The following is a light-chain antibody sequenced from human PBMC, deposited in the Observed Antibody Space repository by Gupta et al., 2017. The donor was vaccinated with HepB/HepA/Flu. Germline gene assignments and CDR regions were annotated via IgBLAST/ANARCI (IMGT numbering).Light chain of an antibody. Sequence: LTQSPATLSLSPGERATLSCRASQTVNNFLVWYQQRLGQPPRLLMYDTSNRAAGVPSRFSGSGSATDYTLTISSLEPEDFAIYFCQQRRHWPQTFGQGTKVEVK. CDR1: QTVNNF. CDR2: DTS. J-gene: IGKJ1*01. CDR3: QQRRHWPQT. V-gene: IGKV3-11*01.